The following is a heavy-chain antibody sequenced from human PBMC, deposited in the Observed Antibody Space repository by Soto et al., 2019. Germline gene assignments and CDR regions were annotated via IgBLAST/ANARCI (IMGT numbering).Heavy chain of an antibody. CDR1: GFTFSSYA. J-gene: IGHJ6*02. V-gene: IGHV3-30-3*01. CDR2: ISYDGSNK. Sequence: GGSLRLSCAASGFTFSSYAMHWVRQAPGKGLEWVAVISYDGSNKYYADSVKGRFTISRDNSKNTLYLQMNSLRAEGTAVYYCARDLPPYYYGMDVWGQGTTVTVSS. CDR3: ARDLPPYYYGMDV.